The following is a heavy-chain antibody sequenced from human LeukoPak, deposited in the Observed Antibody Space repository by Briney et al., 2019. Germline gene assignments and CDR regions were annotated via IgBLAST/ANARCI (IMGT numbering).Heavy chain of an antibody. CDR1: GFTVSSIY. D-gene: IGHD3-9*01. CDR2: IYSGGRT. V-gene: IGHV3-66*01. J-gene: IGHJ4*02. Sequence: GGSRRLARAPSGFTVSSIYINWVRPLAGGWLGWVSVIYSGGRTYYADSVKGRFTISRDNSKNTLYLQMNSLRAEDTAVYYCASPISPADTSSGLYWGQGTLVTVSS. CDR3: ASPISPADTSSGLY.